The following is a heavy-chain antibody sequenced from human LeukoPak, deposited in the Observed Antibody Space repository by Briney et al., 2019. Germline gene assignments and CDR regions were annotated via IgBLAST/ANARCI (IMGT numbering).Heavy chain of an antibody. V-gene: IGHV3-23*01. CDR1: GFTFSSYA. J-gene: IGHJ5*02. Sequence: GGSLRLSCAASGFTFSSYAMSWVRQAPGKGLEGVSAISGSGGGTSYADSVKGRFTISRDNSKNTLSLQMNSLRAEDTAVYYCAKDAYTSSWYRFDPWGQGTLVTVSS. D-gene: IGHD6-13*01. CDR2: ISGSGGGT. CDR3: AKDAYTSSWYRFDP.